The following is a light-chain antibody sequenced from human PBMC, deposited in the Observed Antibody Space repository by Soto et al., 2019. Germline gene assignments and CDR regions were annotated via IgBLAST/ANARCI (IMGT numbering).Light chain of an antibody. CDR1: SSDVGGYNL. CDR2: EVN. V-gene: IGLV2-8*01. CDR3: CSYADNNIYV. Sequence: QSALTQPPSASGSPGQSVTISCTGTSSDVGGYNLVSWYQQHPGKAPQLMIYEVNKRPSGVPDRFSGSKSGNTASLTVSGLQAEDEADYYCCSYADNNIYVFGNGTKVTV. J-gene: IGLJ1*01.